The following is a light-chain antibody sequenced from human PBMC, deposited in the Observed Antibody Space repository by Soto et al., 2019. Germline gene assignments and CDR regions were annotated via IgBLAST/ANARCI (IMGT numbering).Light chain of an antibody. J-gene: IGLJ1*01. CDR2: DVN. CDR3: SSYTSSSTRV. CDR1: SSDVGGYNY. V-gene: IGLV2-14*01. Sequence: QSVLTQPASVSGSPGQSITISCTGTSSDVGGYNYVSWYQQNPGKAPKLMIYDVNNRPSGVSYRFSGSKSGNTASLTISGLQAEDEADYYCSSYTSSSTRVFVTGTKLTVL.